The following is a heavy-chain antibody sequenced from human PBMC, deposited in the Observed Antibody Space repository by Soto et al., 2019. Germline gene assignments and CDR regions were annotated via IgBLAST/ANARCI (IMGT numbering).Heavy chain of an antibody. CDR2: IKSKTDGGTT. D-gene: IGHD1-20*01. V-gene: IGHV3-15*07. CDR1: GFTFSNSL. CDR3: TTYHNWKKTYYYYGMDV. Sequence: GGSLRLSWAASGFTFSNSLMNWVRQAPGKGLEWVGRIKSKTDGGTTDYAAPVKGRFTISRDDSKNTLYLQMNSLKTEDTAVYYCTTYHNWKKTYYYYGMDVWGQGTTVTVSS. J-gene: IGHJ6*02.